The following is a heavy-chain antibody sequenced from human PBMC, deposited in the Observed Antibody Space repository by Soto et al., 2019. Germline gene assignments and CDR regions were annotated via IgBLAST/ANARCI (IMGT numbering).Heavy chain of an antibody. CDR1: EFNFRGYA. D-gene: IGHD3-16*01. CDR3: AKDLGYGTFGFDY. Sequence: PGGSLRLSCAASEFNFRGYAMHWVRQAPGKGLDWVALISYDGSDTYYIDSVKGRFTIFRDKSNSTLYLQMNDLRVEDTAVYYCAKDLGYGTFGFDYWGQGTLVTVSS. CDR2: ISYDGSDT. V-gene: IGHV3-30*18. J-gene: IGHJ4*02.